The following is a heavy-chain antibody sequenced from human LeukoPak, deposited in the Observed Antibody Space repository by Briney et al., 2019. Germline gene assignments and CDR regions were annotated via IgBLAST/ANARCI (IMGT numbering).Heavy chain of an antibody. Sequence: GGSLRLSCAASGFTFDDYGMSWGRPAPGEGLEWGSGINWDGGSTGYADSVKGRFTISRDNAKNSLYLQMNSLRAEDTALYYCARGLSPAAEGGYDYSDYWGQGTLVTVSS. J-gene: IGHJ4*02. V-gene: IGHV3-20*04. CDR1: GFTFDDYG. D-gene: IGHD5-12*01. CDR2: INWDGGST. CDR3: ARGLSPAAEGGYDYSDY.